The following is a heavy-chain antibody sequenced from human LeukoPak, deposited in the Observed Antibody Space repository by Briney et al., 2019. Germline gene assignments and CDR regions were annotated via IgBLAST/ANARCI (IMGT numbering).Heavy chain of an antibody. CDR2: IIPIFGTA. CDR3: AREPVVPAAIGSLDY. D-gene: IGHD2-2*01. Sequence: ASVKVSCKASGGTFSSYAISWVRQAPGQGLEWMGGIIPIFGTANYAQKFQGRVTITADESTSTAYMELSSLRSEDTAVYYCAREPVVPAAIGSLDYWGQGTLVTVSS. CDR1: GGTFSSYA. V-gene: IGHV1-69*01. J-gene: IGHJ4*02.